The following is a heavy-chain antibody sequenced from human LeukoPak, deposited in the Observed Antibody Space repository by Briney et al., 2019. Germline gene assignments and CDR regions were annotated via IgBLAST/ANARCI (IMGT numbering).Heavy chain of an antibody. J-gene: IGHJ5*02. D-gene: IGHD3-10*02. V-gene: IGHV3-30*18. Sequence: GRSLRLSCAASGFTFSSYGMHWVRQAPGKGLEWVAVISYDGSNKYYADSVKGRFTISRGNSKNTLYLQMNSLRAEDTAVYYCAKDRAVFAGFDPWGQGTLVTVSS. CDR3: AKDRAVFAGFDP. CDR2: ISYDGSNK. CDR1: GFTFSSYG.